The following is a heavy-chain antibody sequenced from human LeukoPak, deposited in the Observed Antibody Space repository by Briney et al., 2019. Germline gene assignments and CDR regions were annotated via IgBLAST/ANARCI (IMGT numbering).Heavy chain of an antibody. Sequence: GRSLRLSCAASGFTFSSYAMHWVRQAPGKGLEWVAVISYDGSNKYYADSVKGRFTISRDNSKNTLYLQMNSLRAEDTAVYYCARESYDSSGFDYWGQGTLVTVSS. V-gene: IGHV3-30-3*01. CDR2: ISYDGSNK. CDR1: GFTFSSYA. J-gene: IGHJ4*02. CDR3: ARESYDSSGFDY. D-gene: IGHD3-22*01.